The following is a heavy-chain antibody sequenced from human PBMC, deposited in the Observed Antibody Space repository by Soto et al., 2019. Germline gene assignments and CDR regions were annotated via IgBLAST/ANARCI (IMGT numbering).Heavy chain of an antibody. D-gene: IGHD2-15*01. CDR2: IYSGGST. J-gene: IGHJ4*02. V-gene: IGHV3-53*04. CDR3: ARDFKYCSGGSCYYYFDY. CDR1: GFTVSSNY. Sequence: GGSLRLSCAASGFTVSSNYMSWVRQAPGKGLEWVSVIYSGGSTYYADSVKGRFTISRHNSKNTLYLQMNSLRAEDTAVYYCARDFKYCSGGSCYYYFDYWGQGTLVTVSS.